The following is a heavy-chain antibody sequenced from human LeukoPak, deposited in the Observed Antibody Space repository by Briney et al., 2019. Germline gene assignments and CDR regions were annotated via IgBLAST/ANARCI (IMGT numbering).Heavy chain of an antibody. J-gene: IGHJ5*02. CDR2: ISGSGSGSTI. Sequence: GGSLRLSCAASGFTFSSYEMNWVRQAPGKGLEWVSYISGSGSGSTIYYADSVKGRFTISRDNAKNSLYLQMNSLRAEDTAVYYCARGTGYCLDPWGQGTLVTVSS. CDR3: ARGTGYCLDP. V-gene: IGHV3-48*03. D-gene: IGHD2-2*03. CDR1: GFTFSSYE.